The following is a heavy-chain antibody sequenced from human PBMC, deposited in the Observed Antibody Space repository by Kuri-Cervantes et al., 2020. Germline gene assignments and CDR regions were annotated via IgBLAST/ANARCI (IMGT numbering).Heavy chain of an antibody. CDR1: GFAFSSYG. D-gene: IGHD3-22*01. CDR2: IWYDGSNK. J-gene: IGHJ4*02. V-gene: IGHV3-33*01. Sequence: EGSLRLSCAASGFAFSSYGMHWVRQAPGKGLEWVAVIWYDGSNKYYADSVKGRFTISRDNSKNTLYLQMNSLRAEDTAVYYCARDNYYDSSGYPPGFGYWGQGTLVTVSS. CDR3: ARDNYYDSSGYPPGFGY.